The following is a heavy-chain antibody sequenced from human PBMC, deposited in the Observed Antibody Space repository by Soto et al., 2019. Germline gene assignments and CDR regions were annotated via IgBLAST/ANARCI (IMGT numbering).Heavy chain of an antibody. CDR3: VRYCSSTLCNGVATRTFDY. D-gene: IGHD5-12*01. V-gene: IGHV3-48*03. J-gene: IGHJ4*02. CDR2: ISSSGSSV. Sequence: RLSCAASRFTFSTYEMHWVRQAPGKDLEWVSCISSSGSSVYYADSVKGRFTISRDNSRNSLYLQMNSLRDEDTALYYCVRYCSSTLCNGVATRTFDYWGQGALVTVSS. CDR1: RFTFSTYE.